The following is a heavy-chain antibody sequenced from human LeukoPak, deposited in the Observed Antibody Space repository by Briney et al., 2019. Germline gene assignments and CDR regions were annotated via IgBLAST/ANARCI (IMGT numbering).Heavy chain of an antibody. Sequence: GGSLRLSCAASGSTFSSYGMHWVRQAPGKGLEWVAVISYDGSNKYYADSVKGRFTISRDNSKNTLYLQMNSLRAEDTAVYYCAKGYYYDSSGSLYYFDYWGQGTLVTVSS. CDR3: AKGYYYDSSGSLYYFDY. CDR1: GSTFSSYG. J-gene: IGHJ4*02. V-gene: IGHV3-30*18. D-gene: IGHD3-22*01. CDR2: ISYDGSNK.